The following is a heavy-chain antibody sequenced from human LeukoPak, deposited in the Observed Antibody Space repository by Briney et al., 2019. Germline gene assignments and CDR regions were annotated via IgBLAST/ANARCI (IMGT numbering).Heavy chain of an antibody. Sequence: SETLSLTCAVYGGSFSGYYWSWIRQPPGKGLEWIGEINHSGSTNYNPSLKSRVTISVDTSKNQFSLKLSSVTAADTAVYYCARGLDCSSTSCLDRYFDYWGQGALVTVSS. D-gene: IGHD2-2*01. CDR2: INHSGST. J-gene: IGHJ4*02. V-gene: IGHV4-34*01. CDR1: GGSFSGYY. CDR3: ARGLDCSSTSCLDRYFDY.